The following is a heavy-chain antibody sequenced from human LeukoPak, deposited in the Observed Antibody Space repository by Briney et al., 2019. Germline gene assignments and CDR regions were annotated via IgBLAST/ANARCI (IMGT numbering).Heavy chain of an antibody. CDR2: ISYDGSKR. CDR1: GFTFSNYG. D-gene: IGHD5-18*01. CDR3: AKDRAWIQLWSD. Sequence: PGGSLRLSCAASGFTFSNYGMHWVRQAPGKGLEGVAVISYDGSKRYYAESVKGRFTVSRDNSKNTLYLQINSLRAEDTAVYFCAKDRAWIQLWSDWGQGTLVTVSS. J-gene: IGHJ4*02. V-gene: IGHV3-30*18.